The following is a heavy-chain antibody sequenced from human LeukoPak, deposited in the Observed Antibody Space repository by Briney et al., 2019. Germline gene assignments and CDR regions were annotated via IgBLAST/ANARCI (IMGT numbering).Heavy chain of an antibody. V-gene: IGHV3-30*04. CDR2: ISYDGSNK. CDR1: GFTFSSYA. CDR3: ASGIAAAGRRSLDY. J-gene: IGHJ4*02. D-gene: IGHD6-13*01. Sequence: GRSLRLSCAASGFTFSSYAMHWVRQAPGKGLEWVAVISYDGSNKYYADSVKGRFTISRDNSKNTLYLQMNSLRAEDTAVYYCASGIAAAGRRSLDYWGQGTLVTVSS.